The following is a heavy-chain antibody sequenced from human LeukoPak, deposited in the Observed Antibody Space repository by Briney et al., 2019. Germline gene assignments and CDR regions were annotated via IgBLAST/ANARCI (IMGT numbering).Heavy chain of an antibody. CDR1: GGSISSYY. CDR3: ARGSYDFSGYFDY. D-gene: IGHD3-3*01. V-gene: IGHV4-59*01. CDR2: IYYSGST. J-gene: IGHJ4*02. Sequence: PSETLSLTCTVSGGSISSYYWSWIRQPPGKGLEWIGYIYYSGSTNYNPSLKSRVTISVDTSKNQFSLKLSSVTAADTAVYYCARGSYDFSGYFDYWAREPWSPSPQ.